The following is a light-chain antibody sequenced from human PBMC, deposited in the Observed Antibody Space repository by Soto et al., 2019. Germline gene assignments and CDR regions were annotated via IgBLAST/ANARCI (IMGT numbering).Light chain of an antibody. Sequence: EIVMTQSPATLSMSPGERATLSCRASQSVGTNLAWFQQKPGQAPRLLIYGASNRATGIPDRFSGSGSGTEFTLTISSLESEDFAVYYCQQYYTWPSFGQGTRLEIK. J-gene: IGKJ5*01. CDR2: GAS. V-gene: IGKV3D-15*01. CDR1: QSVGTN. CDR3: QQYYTWPS.